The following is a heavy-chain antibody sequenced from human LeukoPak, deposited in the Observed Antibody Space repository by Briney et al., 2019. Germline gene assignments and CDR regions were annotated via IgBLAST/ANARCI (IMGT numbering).Heavy chain of an antibody. V-gene: IGHV1-18*01. D-gene: IGHD1-26*01. J-gene: IGHJ4*02. CDR1: GYTFTSYG. CDR2: ISAYNGNT. CDR3: ARGSIVGATFDYFDY. Sequence: ASVKVSCEASGYTFTSYGISWVRQAPGQGLEWMGWISAYNGNTNYAQKLQGRVTMTRDTSISTAYMDLSRLRSDDTAVYYCARGSIVGATFDYFDYWGQGTLVTVSS.